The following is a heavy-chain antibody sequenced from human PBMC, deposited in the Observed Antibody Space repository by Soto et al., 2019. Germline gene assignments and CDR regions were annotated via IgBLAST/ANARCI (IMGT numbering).Heavy chain of an antibody. CDR1: GGSISSSGYY. V-gene: IGHV4-31*03. D-gene: IGHD6-13*01. Sequence: ASETLSLTCTVSGGSISSSGYYWSWIRQHPGKGLEWIGYIYYSGSTYYNPSLKSRVTISVDTSKNQFSLKLSSVTAADTAVYYCARSTYSSPDPGIDPWGQGTLVTVSS. CDR2: IYYSGST. CDR3: ARSTYSSPDPGIDP. J-gene: IGHJ5*02.